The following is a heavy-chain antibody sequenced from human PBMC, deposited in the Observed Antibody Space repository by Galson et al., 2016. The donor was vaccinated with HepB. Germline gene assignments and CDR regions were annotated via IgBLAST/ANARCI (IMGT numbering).Heavy chain of an antibody. CDR1: GGTFSSYA. CDR2: IIPVFGTA. V-gene: IGHV1-69*06. Sequence: SVKVSCKASGGTFSSYAISWVRQAPGQGLEWMGGIIPVFGTANYAQKFQGRVTITADKSTSTAHMELSSLRSEDTAVYYCAREPRRMVQLCGHDAFDIWGQGTMVTVSS. CDR3: AREPRRMVQLCGHDAFDI. J-gene: IGHJ3*02. D-gene: IGHD5-18*01.